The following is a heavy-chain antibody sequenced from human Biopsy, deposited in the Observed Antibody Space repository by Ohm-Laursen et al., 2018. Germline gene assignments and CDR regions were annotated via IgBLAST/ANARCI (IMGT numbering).Heavy chain of an antibody. Sequence: VASVKVSCKASGYTFTTYYIHWVRRAPGQGLEWMGWMNPDSGNTGYAQNFQGRVTMTRNTSISTAYMGLSSLRSEDTAVYYCARDGAGSYHDYWGQGTLVTVSS. CDR1: GYTFTTYY. CDR3: ARDGAGSYHDY. V-gene: IGHV1-8*01. J-gene: IGHJ4*02. CDR2: MNPDSGNT. D-gene: IGHD3-10*01.